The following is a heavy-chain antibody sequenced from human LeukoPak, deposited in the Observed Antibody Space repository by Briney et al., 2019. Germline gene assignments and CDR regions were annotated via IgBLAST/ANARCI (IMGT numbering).Heavy chain of an antibody. Sequence: GGSLRLSSAASGFTFSSYAMSWVRQAPGKGLEWVSAISGSGGSTYYADSVKGRFTISRDNSKNTLYLQMNSLRAEDTAVYYCARNPSGSGRFDPWGQGTLVTVSS. J-gene: IGHJ5*02. CDR1: GFTFSSYA. V-gene: IGHV3-23*01. CDR2: ISGSGGST. D-gene: IGHD3-10*01. CDR3: ARNPSGSGRFDP.